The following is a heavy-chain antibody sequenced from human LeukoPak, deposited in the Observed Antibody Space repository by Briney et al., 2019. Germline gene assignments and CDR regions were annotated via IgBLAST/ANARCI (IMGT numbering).Heavy chain of an antibody. J-gene: IGHJ4*02. CDR2: FYSGGST. Sequence: GGSLRLSCAASGFIVSTNYMSWVRQAPGKGLEWVSVFYSGGSTYYADSVKGRFTISRDNSKNTLYLQLNSLRGEDTAVYYCARHVNNYDYFDYWGQGTLVAVSS. CDR3: ARHVNNYDYFDY. CDR1: GFIVSTNY. V-gene: IGHV3-53*01. D-gene: IGHD4-11*01.